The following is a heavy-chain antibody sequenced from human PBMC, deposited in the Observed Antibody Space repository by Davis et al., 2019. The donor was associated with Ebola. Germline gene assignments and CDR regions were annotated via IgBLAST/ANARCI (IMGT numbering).Heavy chain of an antibody. CDR3: ARVNYDFWSGYANWFDP. D-gene: IGHD3-3*01. J-gene: IGHJ5*02. Sequence: SETLSLTCTVSGGSISSYYWSWIRQPPGKGLEWIGYIYYSGSTNYNPSLKSRVTLSVDTSKHQFSLKLSSVTAADTAVYYCARVNYDFWSGYANWFDPWGQGTLVTVSS. V-gene: IGHV4-59*01. CDR1: GGSISSYY. CDR2: IYYSGST.